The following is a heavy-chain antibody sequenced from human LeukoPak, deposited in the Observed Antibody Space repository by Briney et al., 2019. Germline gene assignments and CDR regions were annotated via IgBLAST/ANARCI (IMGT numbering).Heavy chain of an antibody. D-gene: IGHD2-2*01. V-gene: IGHV3-74*01. J-gene: IGHJ5*01. Sequence: GGSLILSCAASGFTFSSYWMHWVRQAPGKGLMWVSRINGDGSSTSYADSVKGRFTISRDNAKNTLYLQMNSLRADDTAVYYCARRYCSSTSCVNWFDSWGQGSLVTVSS. CDR2: INGDGSST. CDR3: ARRYCSSTSCVNWFDS. CDR1: GFTFSSYW.